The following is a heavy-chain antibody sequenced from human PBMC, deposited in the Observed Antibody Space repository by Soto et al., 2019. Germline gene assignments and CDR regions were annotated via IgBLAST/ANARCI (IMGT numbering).Heavy chain of an antibody. CDR3: ARDSTRRGACDT. J-gene: IGHJ3*02. CDR1: NGSFSVYY. D-gene: IGHD2-2*01. CDR2: INHSGST. Sequence: LSLTRAGYNGSFSVYYWTWIRQPPGKGLEWIGEINHSGSTNYNPSLKSRVTISVDTSKNQFSLKLSSVTAADTAVYYCARDSTRRGACDTWRQGTMVTDS. V-gene: IGHV4-34*01.